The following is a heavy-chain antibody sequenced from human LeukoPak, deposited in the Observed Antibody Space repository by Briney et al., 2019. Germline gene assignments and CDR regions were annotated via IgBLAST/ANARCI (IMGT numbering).Heavy chain of an antibody. CDR1: GGSISSSSYY. D-gene: IGHD3-10*01. Sequence: PSETLSLTCTVSGGSISSSSYYWGWIRQPPGKGLEWIGSIYYSGSTYYNPSLKSRVTISVDTSKNRFSLKLSSVTAADTAVYYCAMYYYGSGSYFDPWGQGTLVTVSS. CDR2: IYYSGST. J-gene: IGHJ5*02. CDR3: AMYYYGSGSYFDP. V-gene: IGHV4-39*01.